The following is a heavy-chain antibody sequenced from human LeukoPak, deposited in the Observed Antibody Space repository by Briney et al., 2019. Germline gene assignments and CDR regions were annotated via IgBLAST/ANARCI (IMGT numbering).Heavy chain of an antibody. CDR3: ARDLNWLLFDY. V-gene: IGHV3-74*01. Sequence: GGSLRLSCAASGFTFSAYWMHWVRQAPGKGLVWVSRVKYDGSTTAYADSVKGRFTLSRDNTRNMNSLRVEDTAVYYCARDLNWLLFDYWGQGTLVTVSS. CDR1: GFTFSAYW. J-gene: IGHJ4*02. D-gene: IGHD3/OR15-3a*01. CDR2: VKYDGSTT.